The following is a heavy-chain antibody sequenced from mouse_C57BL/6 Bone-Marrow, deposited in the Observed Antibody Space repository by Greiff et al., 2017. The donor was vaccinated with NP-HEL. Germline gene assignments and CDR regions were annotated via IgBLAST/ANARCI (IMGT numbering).Heavy chain of an antibody. J-gene: IGHJ3*01. D-gene: IGHD2-4*01. Sequence: VQLVESGAELVRPGASVKLSCKASGYTFTDYYINWVKQRPGQGLEWIARIYPGSGNTYYNEKFKGKATLTAEKSSSTAYMQLSSLTSEDSAVYFCARREGLRRRAWFAYWGRGTLVTVSA. CDR3: ARREGLRRRAWFAY. CDR1: GYTFTDYY. CDR2: IYPGSGNT. V-gene: IGHV1-76*01.